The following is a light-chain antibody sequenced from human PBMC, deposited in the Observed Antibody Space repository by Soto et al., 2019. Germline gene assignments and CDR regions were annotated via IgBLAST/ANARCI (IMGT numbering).Light chain of an antibody. J-gene: IGKJ1*01. V-gene: IGKV3-20*01. CDR1: QSVNSNF. CDR2: GAS. CDR3: QVYADSRWT. Sequence: EIVLTQSPGTLSLSPGERATLSCRASQSVNSNFLAWYQQRPGQAPSLLFSGASSRATGIPDRFSGSGSGADFTLTISRLEPEDFAVYFCQVYADSRWTFVHGTKVEMK.